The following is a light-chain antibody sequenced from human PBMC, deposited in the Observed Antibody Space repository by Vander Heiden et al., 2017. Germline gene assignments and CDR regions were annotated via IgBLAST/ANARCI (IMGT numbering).Light chain of an antibody. J-gene: IGLJ1*01. CDR2: NNN. CDR1: SSNIGRNT. Sequence: SVLTQSPSASGTPGQTVTISCSGSSSNIGRNTGNWYQQLPGTAPKLLIYNNNQRPSGVPDRFSGSKSGTSASLAISGLQSEDEADYYCAAWDDSLNAYVFGTGTTVTV. CDR3: AAWDDSLNAYV. V-gene: IGLV1-44*01.